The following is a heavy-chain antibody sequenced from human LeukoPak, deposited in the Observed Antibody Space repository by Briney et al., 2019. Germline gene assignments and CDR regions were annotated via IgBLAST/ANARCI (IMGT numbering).Heavy chain of an antibody. CDR1: GYTFTSYD. Sequence: ASVKVSCKSSGYTFTSYDINWVRQATAQGLEWMGWMNPNSGNTGYEHKFQGRVTMTRNTYITTAYMELGSLRSEDTAVYYSARGRVGIAAAGTRSRYYYYMDVWGKGTTVTVSS. V-gene: IGHV1-8*01. D-gene: IGHD6-13*01. J-gene: IGHJ6*03. CDR2: MNPNSGNT. CDR3: ARGRVGIAAAGTRSRYYYYMDV.